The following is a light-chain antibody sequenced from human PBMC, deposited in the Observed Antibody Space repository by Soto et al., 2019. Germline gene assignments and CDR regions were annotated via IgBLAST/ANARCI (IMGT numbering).Light chain of an antibody. CDR1: QSISSW. J-gene: IGKJ2*01. CDR2: AAS. Sequence: DIHMTQSPSTLSASVGDRVTITCRAIQSISSWLAWYQQKPGKAPKVLIYAASSLESGVPSRFSGSGSGTDFTLTISSLQPEDYATYYCQQSYSTTPWYTFGQGTKVDIK. CDR3: QQSYSTTPWYT. V-gene: IGKV1-39*01.